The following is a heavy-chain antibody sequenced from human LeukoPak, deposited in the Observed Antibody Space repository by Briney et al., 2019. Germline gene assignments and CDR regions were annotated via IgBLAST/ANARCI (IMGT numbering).Heavy chain of an antibody. CDR3: ARTVSSTSLNY. V-gene: IGHV3-74*01. Sequence: GGSLRLSCAASGFTFSSYWMHWVRQAPGKGLVWVSRINTDGSSTSYADSVKGRFTISRDNAKNTLYLQMNSLRAEDTAVYYCARTVSSTSLNYWGQGTLVTVSS. J-gene: IGHJ4*02. D-gene: IGHD2-2*01. CDR1: GFTFSSYW. CDR2: INTDGSST.